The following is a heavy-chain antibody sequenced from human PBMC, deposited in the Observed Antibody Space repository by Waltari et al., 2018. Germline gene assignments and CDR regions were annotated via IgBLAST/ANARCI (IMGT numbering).Heavy chain of an antibody. CDR2: IYTSGST. D-gene: IGHD1-26*01. Sequence: QVQLQESGPGLVKPSQTLSLTCTVSGGSISSGSYYWSWIRQPAGQGLEWIGRIYTSGSTNYNPALKSRVTISVDTSKNQFSLKLSSVTAADTAVYYCARRPGAMGDWFDPWGQGTLVTVSS. V-gene: IGHV4-61*02. CDR1: GGSISSGSYY. J-gene: IGHJ5*02. CDR3: ARRPGAMGDWFDP.